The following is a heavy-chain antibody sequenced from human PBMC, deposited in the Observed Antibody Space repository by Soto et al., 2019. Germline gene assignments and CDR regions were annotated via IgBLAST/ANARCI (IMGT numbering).Heavy chain of an antibody. V-gene: IGHV4-59*08. D-gene: IGHD3-3*01. CDR1: GGSISSYY. Sequence: SETLSLTCTVSGGSISSYYWSWIRQPPGKGLEWIGYIYYSGSTNYNPSLKSRVTISVDTSKNQFSLKLSSVTAADTAVYYCARGQGDDLWSGLGSDAFEIWGQGTMVTV. CDR2: IYYSGST. CDR3: ARGQGDDLWSGLGSDAFEI. J-gene: IGHJ3*02.